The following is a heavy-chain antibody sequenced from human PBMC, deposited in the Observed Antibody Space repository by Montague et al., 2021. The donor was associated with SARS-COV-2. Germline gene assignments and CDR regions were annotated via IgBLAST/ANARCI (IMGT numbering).Heavy chain of an antibody. V-gene: IGHV4-39*01. Sequence: SETLSLTCTVSGESVSSSDHYWGWIRQPPGKGLEWLGIVYYSGYTYYNPSVKGRVTISIDASKNQFSLKLNSLTATDTAIYHCARRRLREDYFDFWGQGTLLTVSS. CDR3: ARRRLREDYFDF. CDR1: GESVSSSDHY. J-gene: IGHJ4*02. CDR2: VYYSGYT. D-gene: IGHD4-17*01.